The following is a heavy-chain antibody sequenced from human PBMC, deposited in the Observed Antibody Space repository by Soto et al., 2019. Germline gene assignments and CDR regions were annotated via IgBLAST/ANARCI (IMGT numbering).Heavy chain of an antibody. CDR3: ARGLWSFDY. D-gene: IGHD5-18*01. Sequence: QVQLVESGGGVVQPGRSLRLSCAASGFTFSSYGMHWVRQAPGKGLEWVAVIWLDGSNKYYADSVKGRFTISRDNSKNALYLQMNSLRAEDTAVYYCARGLWSFDYWGQGNLVTVSS. CDR1: GFTFSSYG. CDR2: IWLDGSNK. J-gene: IGHJ4*02. V-gene: IGHV3-33*01.